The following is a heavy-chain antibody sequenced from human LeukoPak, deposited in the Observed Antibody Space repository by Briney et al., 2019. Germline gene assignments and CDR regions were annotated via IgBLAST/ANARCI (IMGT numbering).Heavy chain of an antibody. CDR1: GFTFSSYA. D-gene: IGHD2-15*01. CDR2: ISGSGGST. Sequence: GGSLRLSCAASGFTFSSYAMSWVRQAPGKGLEWVSAISGSGGSTYYADSVKGRFTISRDNAKNTVYLQMSSLRVEDTAVYYCARGRPHLLPDSWGQGTLVTVSS. CDR3: ARGRPHLLPDS. V-gene: IGHV3-23*01. J-gene: IGHJ4*02.